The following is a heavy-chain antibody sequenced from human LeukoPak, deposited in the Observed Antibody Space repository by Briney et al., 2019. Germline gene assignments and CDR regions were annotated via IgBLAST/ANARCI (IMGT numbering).Heavy chain of an antibody. D-gene: IGHD1-26*01. CDR2: FDPEDGET. CDR1: GGTFSSYA. V-gene: IGHV1-24*01. CDR3: ARRYGGSLNDAFDI. J-gene: IGHJ3*02. Sequence: GASVKVSCKASGGTFSSYAISWVRQAPGKGLEWMGGFDPEDGETIYAQKFQGRVTMTEDTSTDTAYMELSSLRSEDTAVYYCARRYGGSLNDAFDIWGQGTMVTVSS.